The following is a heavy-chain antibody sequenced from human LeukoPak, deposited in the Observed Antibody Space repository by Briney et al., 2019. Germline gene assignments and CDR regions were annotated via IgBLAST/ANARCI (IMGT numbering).Heavy chain of an antibody. Sequence: GSSVKVSCKASGGTFSSYAISWVRQAPGQGLEWMGWINPNSGGTNYAQKFQGRVTMTRDTSISTAYMELSRLRSDDTAVYYCALLGDHDAFDIWGQGTMVTVSS. CDR2: INPNSGGT. D-gene: IGHD3-3*02. CDR3: ALLGDHDAFDI. V-gene: IGHV1-2*02. CDR1: GGTFSSYA. J-gene: IGHJ3*02.